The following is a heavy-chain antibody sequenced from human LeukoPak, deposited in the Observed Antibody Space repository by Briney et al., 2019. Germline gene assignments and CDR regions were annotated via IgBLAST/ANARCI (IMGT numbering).Heavy chain of an antibody. Sequence: SETLSLTCTVSGGSISSSSYYWGWIRQPPGKGLEWIGSIYHSGSTYSNPSLRSRVTISVDTSKNHFSLKLSSVTAADTAVYYCARQPLAYYYYMDVSGKGTTVTVSS. CDR1: GGSISSSSYY. V-gene: IGHV4-39*01. J-gene: IGHJ6*03. CDR2: IYHSGST. CDR3: ARQPLAYYYYMDV. D-gene: IGHD1-14*01.